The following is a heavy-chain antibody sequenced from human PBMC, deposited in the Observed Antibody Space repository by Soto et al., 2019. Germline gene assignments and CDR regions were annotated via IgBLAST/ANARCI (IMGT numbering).Heavy chain of an antibody. CDR2: INWNSGSI. Sequence: GGSLRLSCAASGFTFDDYAMHWVRQVPGKGLEWVSGINWNSGSIGYADSVKGRFAISRDNAKNSLHLQMNSLRAEDTAFYYCVKDESINWYSGHFRHWGQGTLVTVPQ. CDR3: VKDESINWYSGHFRH. CDR1: GFTFDDYA. J-gene: IGHJ1*01. D-gene: IGHD6-13*01. V-gene: IGHV3-9*01.